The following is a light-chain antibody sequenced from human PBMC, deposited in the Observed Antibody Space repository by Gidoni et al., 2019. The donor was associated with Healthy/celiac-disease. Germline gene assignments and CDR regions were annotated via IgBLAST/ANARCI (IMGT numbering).Light chain of an antibody. CDR1: PSVTSSY. V-gene: IGKV3-20*01. Sequence: EIVLTPSPGTLSLSPGERATSPFRASPSVTSSYLAWYQQKPGQAPRLLIYGASCRATVLPDRCSGSGSVIDFTLTISRLEPEYFAVYYCQQYCSSPQGFTFGPGTKVDIK. CDR2: GAS. CDR3: QQYCSSPQGFT. J-gene: IGKJ3*01.